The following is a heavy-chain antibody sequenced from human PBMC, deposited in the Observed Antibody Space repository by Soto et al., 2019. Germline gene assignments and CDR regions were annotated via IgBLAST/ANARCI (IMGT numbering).Heavy chain of an antibody. J-gene: IGHJ4*02. Sequence: GGSLRLSCAASGFTFSSYGMHWVRQAPGKGLEWVAVISYDGSNKYYADSVKGRFTISRDNSKNTLYLQMNSLRAEDTAVYYCAKDPCSGGSCYLDYWGQGTLVTVSS. D-gene: IGHD2-15*01. CDR1: GFTFSSYG. V-gene: IGHV3-30*18. CDR3: AKDPCSGGSCYLDY. CDR2: ISYDGSNK.